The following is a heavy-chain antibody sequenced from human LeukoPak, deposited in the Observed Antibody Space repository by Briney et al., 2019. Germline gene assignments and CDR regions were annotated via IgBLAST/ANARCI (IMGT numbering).Heavy chain of an antibody. CDR2: ISSSGSTI. CDR3: LPSYYYNSSGYYYGSNY. D-gene: IGHD3-22*01. J-gene: IGHJ4*02. Sequence: GGSLRLSCAASGFTFRSYEMNWVRQAPGKGLEWVSYISSSGSTIYYADSVKGRFTISRDNGKNSLYLQMNSLRAEDTAVYYCLPSYYYNSSGYYYGSNYWGQGTLVTVSS. CDR1: GFTFRSYE. V-gene: IGHV3-48*03.